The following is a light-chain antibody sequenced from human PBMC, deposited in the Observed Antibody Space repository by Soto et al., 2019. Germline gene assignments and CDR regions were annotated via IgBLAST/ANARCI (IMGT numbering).Light chain of an antibody. Sequence: EIVMTQSPATLSVSPGERATLSCRASQSVSSNLAWYQQKPGQAPRLLIYDASTRATGIPARFSGSGSGTEFTLTISSLQSEDFAVYYCQQYNNWVTFGGGTKGDIK. CDR3: QQYNNWVT. CDR2: DAS. CDR1: QSVSSN. J-gene: IGKJ4*01. V-gene: IGKV3-15*01.